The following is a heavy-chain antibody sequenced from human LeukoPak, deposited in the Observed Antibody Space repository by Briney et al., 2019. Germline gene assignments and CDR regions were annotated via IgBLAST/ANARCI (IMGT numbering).Heavy chain of an antibody. Sequence: PGGSLRLSCAASGFTFNSYAMSWVRQAPGKGLEWVSAITGSGGTTYYADSVKGRFTMSRDNSKNTLYPLMNSLRAEDTAVYHCAKDSGAYCSGGSCYRGYFHNWGQGTLVTVSS. V-gene: IGHV3-23*01. CDR1: GFTFNSYA. D-gene: IGHD2-15*01. J-gene: IGHJ4*02. CDR2: ITGSGGTT. CDR3: AKDSGAYCSGGSCYRGYFHN.